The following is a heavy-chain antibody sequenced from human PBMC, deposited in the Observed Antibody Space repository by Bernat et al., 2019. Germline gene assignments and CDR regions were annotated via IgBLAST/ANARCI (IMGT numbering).Heavy chain of an antibody. CDR1: GGSISSSSNYY. V-gene: IGHV4-39*02. D-gene: IGHD3-3*01. CDR3: AREVKTYSDFWGGYEGREVHLYYFDY. Sequence: QLQLQESGPGLVKPSETLSLTCTVSGGSISSSSNYYWGWIRQPPGKGLEWIGSIYYSGSSYYNPSLKSRVTISVDTSKNHFSLKLSSVTAADTAVYYCAREVKTYSDFWGGYEGREVHLYYFDYWGQGTLVTVSS. J-gene: IGHJ4*02. CDR2: IYYSGSS.